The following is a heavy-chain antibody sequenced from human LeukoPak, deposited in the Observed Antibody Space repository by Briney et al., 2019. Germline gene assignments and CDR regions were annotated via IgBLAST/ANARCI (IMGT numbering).Heavy chain of an antibody. CDR1: GFNFRNYA. Sequence: PGRSLRLSCAASGFNFRNYAMYWVRQAPGKGLEWVAFTNYDGSDRFYADSVKGRFTVSRDNPKNTLYLQMNSLRTEDTAVYYCAKDLPDRYSLEYWGQGTMVTVPS. CDR2: TNYDGSDR. CDR3: AKDLPDRYSLEY. V-gene: IGHV3-30*18. J-gene: IGHJ4*02. D-gene: IGHD2-15*01.